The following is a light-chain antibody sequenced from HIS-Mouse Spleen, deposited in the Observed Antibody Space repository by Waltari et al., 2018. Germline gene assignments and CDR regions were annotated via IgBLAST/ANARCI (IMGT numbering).Light chain of an antibody. CDR2: DVS. CDR1: SSDVGGYNY. CDR3: CSYAGSWV. V-gene: IGLV2-14*03. J-gene: IGLJ3*02. Sequence: QSALTQPASVSGSPGQSITISCTGTSSDVGGYNYVSWYQQHPGKAPKLMIYDVSNRPSGVSNRFSGSKSGNTASLTISGLQAEDEADYYCCSYAGSWVFGGGTKLTVL.